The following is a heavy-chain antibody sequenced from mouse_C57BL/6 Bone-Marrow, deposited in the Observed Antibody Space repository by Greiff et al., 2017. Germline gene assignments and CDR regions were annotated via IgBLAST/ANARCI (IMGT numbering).Heavy chain of an antibody. CDR3: ASGLIYYGNYVDYAMDY. D-gene: IGHD2-1*01. CDR2: IYPRSGNT. CDR1: GYTFTSYG. J-gene: IGHJ4*01. V-gene: IGHV1-81*01. Sequence: VQLQESGAELARPGASVKLSCKASGYTFTSYGISWVKQRTGQGLEWIGEIYPRSGNTYYNEKFKGKATLTADKSSSTAYMELRSLTSEDSAVYFCASGLIYYGNYVDYAMDYWGQGTSVTVSS.